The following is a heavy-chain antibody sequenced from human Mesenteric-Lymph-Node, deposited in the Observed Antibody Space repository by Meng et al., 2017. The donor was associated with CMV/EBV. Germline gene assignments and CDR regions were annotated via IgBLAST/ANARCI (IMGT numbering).Heavy chain of an antibody. V-gene: IGHV4-61*01. J-gene: IGHJ5*02. D-gene: IGHD2-2*01. Sequence: SETLSLTCTVSGGSVSSGSYYWSWIRQPPGKGLEWIGYIYYSGSTNYNPSLKSRVTISVDTSKNQFSLKLSSVTAADTAVYYCARPLLYCSSTSCHGGWFDPWGQGTLVTVSS. CDR2: IYYSGST. CDR3: ARPLLYCSSTSCHGGWFDP. CDR1: GGSVSSGSYY.